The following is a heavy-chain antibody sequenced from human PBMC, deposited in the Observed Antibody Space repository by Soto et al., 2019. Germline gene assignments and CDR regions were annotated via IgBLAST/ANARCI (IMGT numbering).Heavy chain of an antibody. D-gene: IGHD3-10*01. V-gene: IGHV1-8*01. Sequence: QVQLVRSGAEVKKPGASVKVSCKASGYTFTSYDINWVRQATGQGLEWMGWMNPNSGNTGYAQKFQGRVTMPRTASRSTAYVELSSLRSEDTAVYYCARDRGMGGFDPWGQGPLVTVSS. CDR2: MNPNSGNT. CDR1: GYTFTSYD. CDR3: ARDRGMGGFDP. J-gene: IGHJ5*02.